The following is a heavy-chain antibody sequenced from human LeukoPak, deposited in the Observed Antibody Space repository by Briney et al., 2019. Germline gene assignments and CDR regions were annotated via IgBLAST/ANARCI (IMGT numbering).Heavy chain of an antibody. J-gene: IGHJ5*02. D-gene: IGHD2-2*01. CDR1: GFTLSNYA. Sequence: GGSLRLSCAASGFTLSNYAMHWVRQAPGKGLEWVAVTSYDGSNKYYADSVKGRFTISRDNSKNTLYLQMNSLRAEDTAVYYCARGAHCSSTSCFHVGRFDPWGQGTLVTVSS. CDR2: TSYDGSNK. CDR3: ARGAHCSSTSCFHVGRFDP. V-gene: IGHV3-30-3*01.